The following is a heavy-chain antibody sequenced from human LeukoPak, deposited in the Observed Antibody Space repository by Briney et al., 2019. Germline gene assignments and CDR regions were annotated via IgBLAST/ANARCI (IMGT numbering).Heavy chain of an antibody. D-gene: IGHD3-22*01. J-gene: IGHJ4*02. V-gene: IGHV3-23*01. CDR2: ISGSGGST. CDR3: AKDVVMVSYFDY. Sequence: HPGGSLRLSCAASGFTFSSYGMSWVRQAPGKGLEWVSAISGSGGSTYYADSVKGRFTISRDNSKNTLYLQMNSLRAEDTAVYYCAKDVVMVSYFDYWGQGTLVTVSS. CDR1: GFTFSSYG.